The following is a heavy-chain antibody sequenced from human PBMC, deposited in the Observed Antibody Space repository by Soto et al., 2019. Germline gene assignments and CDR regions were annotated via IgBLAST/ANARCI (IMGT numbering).Heavy chain of an antibody. V-gene: IGHV4-39*01. J-gene: IGHJ6*02. CDR3: ASLMAARDYYYYYGLDF. D-gene: IGHD2-8*01. CDR2: IYYSGST. Sequence: SETLSLTCTVSGGSISSSSYYWGWIRQPPGKGLEWIGSIYYSGSTYYNPSLKSRVTISVDTSKNPFSLKLSSVTAADTAVYSCASLMAARDYYYYYGLDFWGQGTTVTLS. CDR1: GGSISSSSYY.